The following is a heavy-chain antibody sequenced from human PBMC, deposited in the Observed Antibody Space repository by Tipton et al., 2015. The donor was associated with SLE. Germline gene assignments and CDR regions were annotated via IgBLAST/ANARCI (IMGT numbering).Heavy chain of an antibody. J-gene: IGHJ3*01. CDR3: ARQRNWNRRGALDV. D-gene: IGHD1-1*01. CDR2: IYYSGST. Sequence: TLSLTCTVSGDSISSDYWTWIRQPPGRGLEWIGYIYYSGSTNYNPSLKSRVTMSVDTSSNQIFLRVSSVTAADTAIYYCARQRNWNRRGALDVWGQGTMVTVSS. CDR1: GDSISSDY. V-gene: IGHV4-59*07.